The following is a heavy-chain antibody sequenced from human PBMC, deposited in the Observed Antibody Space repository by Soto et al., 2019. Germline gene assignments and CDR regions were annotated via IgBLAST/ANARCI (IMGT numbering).Heavy chain of an antibody. J-gene: IGHJ5*02. V-gene: IGHV4-30-4*01. Sequence: QLQLQESGPGLVKPSQTLSLTCTVSGGSISSGDYYWSWIRQPPGKGLEWIGYIDYSGSTFYNPSLKKLVIRSQDTSKIPVALKLGSVTAADTAGYYCVREGGEEWFDPWGQGTLVTVSS. CDR3: VREGGEEWFDP. D-gene: IGHD3-16*01. CDR2: IDYSGST. CDR1: GGSISSGDYY.